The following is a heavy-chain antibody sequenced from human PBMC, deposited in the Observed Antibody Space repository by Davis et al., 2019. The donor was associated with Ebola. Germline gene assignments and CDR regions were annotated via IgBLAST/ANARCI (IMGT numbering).Heavy chain of an antibody. V-gene: IGHV3-30*18. CDR1: GFTFSSYG. Sequence: GGSLRLSCAASGFTFSSYGMHWVRQAPGKGLEWVAVISYDGSNKYYADSVKGRFTISRDNSKNTLYLQMNSLRAEDTALYYCAKAGPYCSGGSCYSPYFDYWGQGTLVTVSS. CDR2: ISYDGSNK. D-gene: IGHD2-15*01. J-gene: IGHJ4*02. CDR3: AKAGPYCSGGSCYSPYFDY.